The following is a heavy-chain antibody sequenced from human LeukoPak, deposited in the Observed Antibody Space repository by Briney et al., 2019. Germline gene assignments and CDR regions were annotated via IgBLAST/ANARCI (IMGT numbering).Heavy chain of an antibody. J-gene: IGHJ3*02. CDR1: GGSFSGYY. Sequence: ASETLSLTCAVYGGSFSGYYWSWIRQPPGKGLEWIGEINHSGSTNYNPSLKSRVTISVDTSKNQFSLKLSSVTAADTAVYYCARVETYYYDSSQDAFDIWGQGTMVTVSS. D-gene: IGHD3-22*01. CDR3: ARVETYYYDSSQDAFDI. CDR2: INHSGST. V-gene: IGHV4-34*01.